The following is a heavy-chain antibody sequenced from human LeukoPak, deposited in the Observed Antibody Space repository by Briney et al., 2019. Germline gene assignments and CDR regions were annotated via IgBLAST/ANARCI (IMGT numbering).Heavy chain of an antibody. CDR2: IYSGGST. J-gene: IGHJ3*02. V-gene: IGHV3-66*01. CDR3: ARDKPGYSSGWFQSLGALDI. D-gene: IGHD6-19*01. Sequence: GGSLRLSCAASGFTVSSNYMSWVRQAPGKGLERVSVIYSGGSTYYADSVKGRFTISRDNSKNTLYLQMNSLRAEDTAVYYCARDKPGYSSGWFQSLGALDIWGQGTMVSVS. CDR1: GFTVSSNY.